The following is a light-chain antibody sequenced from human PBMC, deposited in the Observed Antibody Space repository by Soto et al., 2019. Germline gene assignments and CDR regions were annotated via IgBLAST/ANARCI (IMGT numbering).Light chain of an antibody. CDR2: KAS. J-gene: IGKJ1*01. Sequence: DIQMTQSPSILSASVGDRVTITCRASQSISSWLAWYQQKPGKAPNLLIHKASHLESGVPSRFSGSGSGTEFTLTISSLQPGDFATYYCQHYNTYPWTFGQGTKLEIK. CDR1: QSISSW. V-gene: IGKV1-5*03. CDR3: QHYNTYPWT.